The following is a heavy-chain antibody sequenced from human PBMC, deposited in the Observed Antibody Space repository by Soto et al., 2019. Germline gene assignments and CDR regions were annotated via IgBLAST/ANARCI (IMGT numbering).Heavy chain of an antibody. CDR3: ARDLTTEPYYYYYGMDV. D-gene: IGHD3-22*01. V-gene: IGHV3-33*01. CDR1: GFTFSSYG. CDR2: IWYDGSNK. J-gene: IGHJ6*02. Sequence: QVQLVESGGGVVQPGRSLRLSCAASGFTFSSYGMHWVRQAPGKGLEWVAVIWYDGSNKYYADSVKGRFTISRDNSKNTLYLQMNSLRAEDTAVYSCARDLTTEPYYYYYGMDVWGQGTTVTVSS.